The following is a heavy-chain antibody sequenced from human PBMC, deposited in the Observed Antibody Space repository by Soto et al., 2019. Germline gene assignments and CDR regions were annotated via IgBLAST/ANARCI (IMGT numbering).Heavy chain of an antibody. Sequence: EVQLVESGGGLIQPGGSLRLSCAASGFTVSSNYMSWVRQAPGKGLEWVSVIYSGGSTYYADSVKGRFTISRDNAKNSLYLQMNSLRPDDTAFYYCVKDTRYCSSTTCYTFDSWGQGALVTVSS. D-gene: IGHD2-2*02. V-gene: IGHV3-53*01. CDR1: GFTVSSNY. CDR2: IYSGGST. CDR3: VKDTRYCSSTTCYTFDS. J-gene: IGHJ4*02.